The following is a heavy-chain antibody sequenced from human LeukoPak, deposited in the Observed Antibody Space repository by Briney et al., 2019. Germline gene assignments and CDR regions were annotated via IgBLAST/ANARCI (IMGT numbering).Heavy chain of an antibody. V-gene: IGHV4-31*03. CDR2: ISYIGST. CDR3: ARNGVSSFDY. J-gene: IGHJ4*02. CDR1: GGSISSGGYF. D-gene: IGHD2-8*01. Sequence: SETLSLTCTVSGGSISSGGYFWNWVRQHPGKGLGWIGYISYIGSTYSNPSLASRVTISADMSKNQFSLNLRSVTAADTAVYYCARNGVSSFDYWGQGTLVTVSS.